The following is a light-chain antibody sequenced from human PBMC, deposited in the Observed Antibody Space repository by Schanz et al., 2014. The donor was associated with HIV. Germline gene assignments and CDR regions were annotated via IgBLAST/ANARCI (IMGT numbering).Light chain of an antibody. J-gene: IGLJ3*02. CDR3: GTWDGSLSARV. CDR2: DNS. V-gene: IGLV1-51*01. CDR1: SSNIGNNY. Sequence: QSVLTQPPSVSAAPGQKVTISCSGSSSNIGNNYVSWYQQLPRTAPKLLIYDNSKRPSGIPDRFSGSKSDTSATLAITGLQAGDEADYYCGTWDGSLSARVFGAGTKLTVL.